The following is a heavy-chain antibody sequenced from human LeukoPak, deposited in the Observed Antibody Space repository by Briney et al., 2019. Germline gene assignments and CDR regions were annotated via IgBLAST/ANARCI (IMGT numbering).Heavy chain of an antibody. D-gene: IGHD3-16*02. CDR2: IYYSGST. CDR3: ARTYYDYVWGSYRFDY. V-gene: IGHV4-59*01. Sequence: SGTLSLTCTVSGGSISSYYWSWIRQPPGKGLEWIGYIYYSGSTNYNPSLKSRVTISVDTSKNQFSLKLSSVTAADTAVYYCARTYYDYVWGSYRFDYWGQGTLVTVSS. CDR1: GGSISSYY. J-gene: IGHJ4*02.